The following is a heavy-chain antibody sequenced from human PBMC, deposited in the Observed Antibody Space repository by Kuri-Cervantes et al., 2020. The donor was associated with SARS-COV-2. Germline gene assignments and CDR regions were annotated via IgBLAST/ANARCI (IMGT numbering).Heavy chain of an antibody. D-gene: IGHD3-10*01. CDR1: SGSISSTSYY. J-gene: IGHJ3*01. Sequence: SETLSLTCTVSSGSISSTSYYCGWTRQPPGRGLEWIRTIHHSGTTYYNQSLESRVTISVDTSQNLFSLELTSVSAADTAVYYCARPLSGGTGSSDAFDFWGQGTLVTVSS. V-gene: IGHV4-39*01. CDR2: IHHSGTT. CDR3: ARPLSGGTGSSDAFDF.